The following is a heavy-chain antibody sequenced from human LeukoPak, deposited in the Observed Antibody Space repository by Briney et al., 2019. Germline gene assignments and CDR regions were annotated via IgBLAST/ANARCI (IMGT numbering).Heavy chain of an antibody. CDR3: GMVRGV. J-gene: IGHJ6*02. Sequence: GGSLRLSCAASGFTFSSYGMHWVRQAPGKGLEWVAFIRYDGSNKYYADSVKGRFTISRDDSKNTLYLQMNSLRAGDTAVYYCGMVRGVWGQGTTVTVSS. CDR2: IRYDGSNK. CDR1: GFTFSSYG. V-gene: IGHV3-30*02. D-gene: IGHD3-10*01.